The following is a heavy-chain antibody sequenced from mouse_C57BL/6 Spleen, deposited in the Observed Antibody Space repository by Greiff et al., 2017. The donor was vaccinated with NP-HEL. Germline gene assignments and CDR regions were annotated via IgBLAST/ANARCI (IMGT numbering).Heavy chain of an antibody. CDR3: ARKGDYYSNYVWYFDV. V-gene: IGHV1-50*01. CDR1: GYTFTSYW. Sequence: QVQLQQPGAELVKPGASVKLSCKASGYTFTSYWMQWVKQRPGQGLEWIGEIDPSDSYTNYNQKFKGKATLTVDTSSSTAYMQLSSLTSEDSAVYYCARKGDYYSNYVWYFDVWGTGTTVTVSS. J-gene: IGHJ1*03. D-gene: IGHD2-5*01. CDR2: IDPSDSYT.